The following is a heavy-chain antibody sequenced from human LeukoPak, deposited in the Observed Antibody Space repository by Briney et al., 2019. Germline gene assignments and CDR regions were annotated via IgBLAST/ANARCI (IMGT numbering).Heavy chain of an antibody. D-gene: IGHD1-14*01. CDR2: IYTSGST. V-gene: IGHV4-61*02. CDR1: GGSISSGSYY. Sequence: PSETLSLTCTVSGGSISSGSYYWSWIRQPAGKGLEWIGRIYTSGSTNYNSSLKSRVTISVDTSKNQFSLKLSSVTAADTAVYYCARENHYYYYYMDVWGKGTTVTVSS. J-gene: IGHJ6*03. CDR3: ARENHYYYYYMDV.